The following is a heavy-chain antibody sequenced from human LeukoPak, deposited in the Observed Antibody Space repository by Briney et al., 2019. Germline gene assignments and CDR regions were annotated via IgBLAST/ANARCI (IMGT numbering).Heavy chain of an antibody. CDR3: ARGSIVVVPAAFEP. CDR2: ISWNSGSI. V-gene: IGHV3-9*01. CDR1: GFTFDDYA. J-gene: IGHJ5*02. D-gene: IGHD2-2*01. Sequence: GGSLRLSCAASGFTFDDYAMHWVRQAPGKGLEWVSGISWNSGSIGYADSVKGRFTISRDNAKNTLYLQMNSLRAEDTAVYYCARGSIVVVPAAFEPWGQGTLVTVSS.